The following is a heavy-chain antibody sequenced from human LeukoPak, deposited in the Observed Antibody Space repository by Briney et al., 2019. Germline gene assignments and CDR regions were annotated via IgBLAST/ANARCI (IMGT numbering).Heavy chain of an antibody. CDR3: ARTDSSSGEDYFDY. J-gene: IGHJ4*02. CDR1: GVSISSYY. Sequence: SETLSLTCTVSGVSISSYYWSWIRQPPGKGLEWIGYIYYSGSTNYNPSLKSRVTISVDTSKNQFSLKLSSVTAADTAVYYCARTDSSSGEDYFDYWGQGTLVTVSS. CDR2: IYYSGST. V-gene: IGHV4-59*01. D-gene: IGHD6-6*01.